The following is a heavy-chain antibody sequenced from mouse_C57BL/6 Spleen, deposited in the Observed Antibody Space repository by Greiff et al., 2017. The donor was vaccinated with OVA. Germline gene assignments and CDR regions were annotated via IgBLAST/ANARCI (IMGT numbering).Heavy chain of an antibody. Sequence: EVQLVESGGGLVQPKGSLKLSCAASGFTFNTYAMHWVRQAPGKGLEWVARIRSKSSNYATYYADSVKDRFTISRDDSQSMLYLQMNNMKTEDTAMYYCVRDPAYYSNRGYFDVWGTGTTVTVSS. V-gene: IGHV10-3*01. CDR2: IRSKSSNYAT. J-gene: IGHJ1*03. D-gene: IGHD2-5*01. CDR1: GFTFNTYA. CDR3: VRDPAYYSNRGYFDV.